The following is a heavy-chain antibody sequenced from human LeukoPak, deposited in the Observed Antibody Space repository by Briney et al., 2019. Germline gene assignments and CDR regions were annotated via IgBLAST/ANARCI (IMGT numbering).Heavy chain of an antibody. CDR3: ASTLHWGKPFDY. CDR1: VFTFSDYY. Sequence: GGSLRLSCAASVFTFSDYYMSWIRQAPGKGLEWVSYISSSGSTIYYADSVKGRFTISRDNAKNSLYLQMNSLRAEDTAVYYCASTLHWGKPFDYWGQGTLVTVSS. J-gene: IGHJ4*02. D-gene: IGHD3-16*01. CDR2: ISSSGSTI. V-gene: IGHV3-11*04.